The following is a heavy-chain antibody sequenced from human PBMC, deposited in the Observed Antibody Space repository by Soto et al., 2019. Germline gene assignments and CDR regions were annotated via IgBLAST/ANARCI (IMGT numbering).Heavy chain of an antibody. D-gene: IGHD3-16*01. CDR2: ISPYSGNT. V-gene: IGHV1-18*01. Sequence: QVQLVQSGDEVRKPGSSVKVSCKASGYIFVNYGIAWVRQAPGQGLEWMGWISPYSGNTHYASKVQGRITMXTXTXXSIAYMDLGSLTPDDTAVYYCAMVDNYVTPTPQDVWGQGTTVTVSS. CDR1: GYIFVNYG. J-gene: IGHJ6*02. CDR3: AMVDNYVTPTPQDV.